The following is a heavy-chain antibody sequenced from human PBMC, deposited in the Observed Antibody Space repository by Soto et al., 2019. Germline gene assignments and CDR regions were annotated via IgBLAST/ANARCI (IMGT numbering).Heavy chain of an antibody. Sequence: QVQLVESGGGVVQPGRSLRLSCAASGFTFSSYAMHWVRQAPGKGLEWVALISYDGSNKYYADSVKGRFTISRDNSMNTVYLKMNSLGAEDTAVYYCAREQRQYYYYYAMDVWGQGTTVTVSS. CDR2: ISYDGSNK. D-gene: IGHD4-4*01. V-gene: IGHV3-30-3*01. CDR3: AREQRQYYYYYAMDV. CDR1: GFTFSSYA. J-gene: IGHJ6*02.